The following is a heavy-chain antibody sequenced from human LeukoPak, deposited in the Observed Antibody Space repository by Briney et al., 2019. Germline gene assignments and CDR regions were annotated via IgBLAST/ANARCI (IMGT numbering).Heavy chain of an antibody. D-gene: IGHD3-10*01. CDR3: ARVYEVDYHGLGRGYFDY. CDR2: INPKSGGT. CDR1: GHTFTDYY. V-gene: IGHV1-2*02. Sequence: ASVKVSCKASGHTFTDYYMYWVRQAPGQGLEWMGWINPKSGGTNYAQKFQGRVTMTRDTSITTAYMELSRLRYDDTAVYYCARVYEVDYHGLGRGYFDYWGQGTLVTVSS. J-gene: IGHJ4*02.